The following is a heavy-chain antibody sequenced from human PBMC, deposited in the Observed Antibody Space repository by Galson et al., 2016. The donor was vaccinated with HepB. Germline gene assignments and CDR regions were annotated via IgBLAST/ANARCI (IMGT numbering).Heavy chain of an antibody. CDR1: GFNFEEYV. Sequence: SLRLSCAGLGFNFEEYVMYWVRQAPGKGLEWVSSISWKSDIRGYADSVKGRFTISRDNAKNSLYLEMTSLRAEETALYYCVKERVVGDVRYYNGMDVWGQGTTVAVSS. CDR2: ISWKSDIR. J-gene: IGHJ6*02. CDR3: VKERVVGDVRYYNGMDV. V-gene: IGHV3-9*01. D-gene: IGHD3-9*01.